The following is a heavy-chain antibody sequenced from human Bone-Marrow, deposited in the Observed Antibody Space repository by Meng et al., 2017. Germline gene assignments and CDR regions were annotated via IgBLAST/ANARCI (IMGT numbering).Heavy chain of an antibody. CDR3: ARDCSSSSCSLDY. V-gene: IGHV4-34*01. D-gene: IGHD2-2*01. CDR1: GGSFSGYD. J-gene: IGHJ4*02. CDR2: INHRGST. Sequence: QVQLQQWGAGLLKPSETLSLNCAVYGGSFSGYDWSWILQPPGKGLEWIGEINHRGSTNYNPSLKSRVTMSVDTSKNQFSLKLSSVTAADTAVYYCARDCSSSSCSLDYWGQGTLVTVSS.